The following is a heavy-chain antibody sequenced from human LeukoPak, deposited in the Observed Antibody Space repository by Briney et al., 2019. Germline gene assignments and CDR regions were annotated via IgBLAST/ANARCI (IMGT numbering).Heavy chain of an antibody. V-gene: IGHV1-18*01. Sequence: ASVKVSCEASGYTFTSYGISWVRQAPGQGLEWMGWISAYNGNTNYAQKLQGRVTMTTDTSTSTAYMELRSLRSDDTAVYYCARVAVVVVVSDAFDIWGQGTMVTVSS. J-gene: IGHJ3*02. CDR3: ARVAVVVVVSDAFDI. D-gene: IGHD2-15*01. CDR2: ISAYNGNT. CDR1: GYTFTSYG.